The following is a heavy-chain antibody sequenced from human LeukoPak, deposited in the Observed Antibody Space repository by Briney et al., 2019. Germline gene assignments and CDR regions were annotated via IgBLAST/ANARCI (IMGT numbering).Heavy chain of an antibody. V-gene: IGHV3-30*04. D-gene: IGHD4-17*01. CDR1: GFTFSSYA. CDR3: ARGTVTTSPFDY. Sequence: PGGSLRLSCAASGFTFSSYATHWVRQAPGKGLEWVAVISFDGSNKYYADSVKGRFTISRDNSKNTLYLQMNSLGAEDTAIYYCARGTVTTSPFDYWGQGTLVTVSS. CDR2: ISFDGSNK. J-gene: IGHJ4*02.